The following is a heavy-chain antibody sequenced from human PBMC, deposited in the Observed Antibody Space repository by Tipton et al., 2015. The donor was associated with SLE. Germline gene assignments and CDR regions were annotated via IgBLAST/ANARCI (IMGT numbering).Heavy chain of an antibody. Sequence: TLSLTCTVSGYSISSVYYGGWIRQPPGKGLEWIGNIFHSGTTYNNPSLKSRVTISEDTPKNHFSLEMSSVTAADTAVYYCARPSLHTALAVDAFDIWGQGTMVSVSS. CDR3: ARPSLHTALAVDAFDI. D-gene: IGHD5-18*01. CDR1: GYSISSVYY. V-gene: IGHV4-38-2*02. CDR2: IFHSGTT. J-gene: IGHJ3*02.